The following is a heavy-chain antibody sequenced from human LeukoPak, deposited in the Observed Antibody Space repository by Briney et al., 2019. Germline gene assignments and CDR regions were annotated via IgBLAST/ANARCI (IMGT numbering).Heavy chain of an antibody. J-gene: IGHJ4*02. CDR3: AKAAAVIRGVIDY. D-gene: IGHD3-10*01. Sequence: GGSLRLSCAASGFTFDDYAMHWVREAPGKGLEWVSHISGDAYTTYYADSVKGRFTISRDNSKNSLYLQMNSLRTEDTALYYCAKAAAVIRGVIDYWGQGTLVTVSS. CDR1: GFTFDDYA. CDR2: ISGDAYTT. V-gene: IGHV3-43*02.